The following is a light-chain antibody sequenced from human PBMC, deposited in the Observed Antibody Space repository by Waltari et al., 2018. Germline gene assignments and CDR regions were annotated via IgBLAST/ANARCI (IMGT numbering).Light chain of an antibody. Sequence: DIVMTQSPDSLAVSLGERATINCKSSQSVLYNSNNKNYLAWYQQKPGQPPKLLFYWASTRESGVPDRCSGGGAGTDFTLTISSLQAEDVAVYYCQQYYSTPPTFGGGTKVEIK. CDR2: WAS. J-gene: IGKJ4*01. CDR1: QSVLYNSNNKNY. V-gene: IGKV4-1*01. CDR3: QQYYSTPPT.